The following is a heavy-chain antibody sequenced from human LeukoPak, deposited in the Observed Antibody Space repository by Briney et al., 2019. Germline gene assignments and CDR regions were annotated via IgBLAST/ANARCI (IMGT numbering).Heavy chain of an antibody. CDR2: INPNSGGT. J-gene: IGHJ6*02. V-gene: IGHV1-2*02. CDR3: ARVNRSPTYYDFWNGPYYGMDV. CDR1: GYTFTGYY. D-gene: IGHD3-3*01. Sequence: ASVKVSCKASGYTFTGYYMHWVRQAPGQGLEWMGWINPNSGGTNYAQKFQGRVTMTRDTSISTAYMELSRLRSDDTAVYYCARVNRSPTYYDFWNGPYYGMDVWGQGTTVTVSS.